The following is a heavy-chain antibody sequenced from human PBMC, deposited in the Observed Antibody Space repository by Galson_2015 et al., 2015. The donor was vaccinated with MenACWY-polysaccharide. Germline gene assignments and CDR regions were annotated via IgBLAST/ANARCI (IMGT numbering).Heavy chain of an antibody. CDR3: ARAPRPAKTFGYFDY. CDR1: GDSISSSF. D-gene: IGHD3-16*01. CDR2: IYYSGST. Sequence: LTCTVSGDSISSSFWNWFRQPPGKGLEWVGWIYYSGSTKYTPSLESRVTISLDASKNQFSLRLSSVTAADTAVYYCARAPRPAKTFGYFDYWGQGILVTVST. J-gene: IGHJ4*02. V-gene: IGHV4-59*01.